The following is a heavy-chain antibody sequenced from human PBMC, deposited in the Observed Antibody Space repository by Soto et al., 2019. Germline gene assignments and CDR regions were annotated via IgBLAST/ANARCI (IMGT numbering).Heavy chain of an antibody. Sequence: GGSLRLSCVASGFTFKSYAMSWVRQAPGKGLDWVSAISGTGGSTYYADSVRGRFTISRDNSKNTLFLQMNSLRAEDTAVYYCAKDSGYQLPDNYFYYGLDVWGQGTTVTVSS. CDR2: ISGTGGST. CDR3: AKDSGYQLPDNYFYYGLDV. J-gene: IGHJ6*02. CDR1: GFTFKSYA. V-gene: IGHV3-23*01. D-gene: IGHD2-2*01.